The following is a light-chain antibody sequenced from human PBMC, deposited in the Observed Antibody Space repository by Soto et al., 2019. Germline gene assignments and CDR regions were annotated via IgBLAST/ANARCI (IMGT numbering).Light chain of an antibody. CDR3: SSYAGSNNLGV. CDR2: EVT. V-gene: IGLV2-8*01. Sequence: QSVLTQPPSASGSPGHSVTISCTGTSSDVGGYNYVSWYQQHPGKAPKLLIYEVTKRPSGVPDRFSGSKSGNTASLTVSGLQAEDEAAYYCSSYAGSNNLGVFGTGTKLTVL. CDR1: SSDVGGYNY. J-gene: IGLJ1*01.